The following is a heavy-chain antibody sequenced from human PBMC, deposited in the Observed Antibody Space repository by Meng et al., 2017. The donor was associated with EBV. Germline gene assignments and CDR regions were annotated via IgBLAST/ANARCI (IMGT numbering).Heavy chain of an antibody. D-gene: IGHD4-11*01. CDR2: IYYTGST. Sequence: HVQLQESGPGLVKPSEXLSLTCTVSGGSVNNESSYWSWIRQPPGKGLEYIGYIYYTGSTNYNSSLKSRVTISLDKSKNQFSLKLTSLTAADTAIYYCARGDYTNYPRWFDPWGQGTLVTVSS. CDR1: GGSVNNESSY. J-gene: IGHJ5*02. CDR3: ARGDYTNYPRWFDP. V-gene: IGHV4-61*01.